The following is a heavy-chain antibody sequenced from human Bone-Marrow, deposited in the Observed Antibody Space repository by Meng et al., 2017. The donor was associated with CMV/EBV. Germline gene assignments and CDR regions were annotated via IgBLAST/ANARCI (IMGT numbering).Heavy chain of an antibody. J-gene: IGHJ3*02. CDR2: IKQDGSEK. Sequence: GESLKISCAASGFTFSSYWMSWVRQAPGKGLEWVANIKQDGSEKYYVDSVKGRFTISRDNSKNTLYLQMNSLRTEDTAVYYCARDGTMIVVGGAFDIWGQGTMVTVSS. D-gene: IGHD3-22*01. CDR3: ARDGTMIVVGGAFDI. CDR1: GFTFSSYW. V-gene: IGHV3-7*01.